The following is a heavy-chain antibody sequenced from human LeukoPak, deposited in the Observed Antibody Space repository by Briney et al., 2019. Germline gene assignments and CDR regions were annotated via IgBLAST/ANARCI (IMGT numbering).Heavy chain of an antibody. Sequence: ASVTVSCKASGYTFTGYYRHWVRQAPGQGLEWMGWINPNSGGTNYAQKFQGRVTMTRDTSISTAYMELSRLRSDDTAVYYCARGRRHYSSSTSCYQVGSYYGMDVWGQGTTVTVSS. J-gene: IGHJ6*02. CDR3: ARGRRHYSSSTSCYQVGSYYGMDV. CDR1: GYTFTGYY. V-gene: IGHV1-2*02. CDR2: INPNSGGT. D-gene: IGHD2-2*01.